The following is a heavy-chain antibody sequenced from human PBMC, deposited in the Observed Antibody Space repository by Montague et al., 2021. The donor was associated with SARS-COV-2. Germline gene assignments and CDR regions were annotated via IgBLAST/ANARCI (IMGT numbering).Heavy chain of an antibody. V-gene: IGHV4-59*08. CDR1: GVVELRCK. CDR2: LYYRGST. CDR3: ARGFDY. Sequence: SETLSLTCTVSGVVELRCKSGEHTSELRTQLECVWCLYYRGSTNYNPSLKSRVTISVDTSKNQFSLKLSSVTAADTAVYYCARGFDYWGQGTLVTVSS. J-gene: IGHJ4*02.